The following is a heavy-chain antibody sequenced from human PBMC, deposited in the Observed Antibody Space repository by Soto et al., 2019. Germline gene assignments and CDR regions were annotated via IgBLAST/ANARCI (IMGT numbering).Heavy chain of an antibody. J-gene: IGHJ4*02. CDR1: GGTFSTFG. CDR3: ARTAPMDAGDKYYYDF. D-gene: IGHD3-16*01. CDR2: IIPFFGTA. V-gene: IGHV1-69*13. Sequence: SVKVSCKTSGGTFSTFGISWVRQAPGQGLEWMGGIIPFFGTAEYSQKFEDRITITADESTNTVHMDLRSLTSEDTAIYYCARTAPMDAGDKYYYDFWGQGALVTVSS.